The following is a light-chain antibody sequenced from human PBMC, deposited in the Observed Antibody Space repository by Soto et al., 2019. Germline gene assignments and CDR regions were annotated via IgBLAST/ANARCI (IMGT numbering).Light chain of an antibody. CDR2: EAS. J-gene: IGKJ1*01. Sequence: DIQMTQSPSTLSASVGDRVTITFRASQSVSSWLAWYQQKPGKAPKLLICEASTLESGVPSRFSGSGSGTEFTLTISSLQPDDFATYYCQQHNTYSAFGQGTKVDIK. CDR1: QSVSSW. V-gene: IGKV1-5*03. CDR3: QQHNTYSA.